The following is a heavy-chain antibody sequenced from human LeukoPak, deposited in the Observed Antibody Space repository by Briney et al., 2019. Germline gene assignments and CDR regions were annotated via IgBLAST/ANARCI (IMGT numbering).Heavy chain of an antibody. Sequence: ASVKVSCKASGYSFTGHYMHWVRQAPGQGLEWMGWINPKSGGTNYAQKFQGRVTMTRDTSISTAYMDMSSLRSDDTAVYYCARDPMVRGIYNWFDPWGQGTLVTVSS. J-gene: IGHJ5*02. V-gene: IGHV1-2*02. D-gene: IGHD3-10*01. CDR3: ARDPMVRGIYNWFDP. CDR2: INPKSGGT. CDR1: GYSFTGHY.